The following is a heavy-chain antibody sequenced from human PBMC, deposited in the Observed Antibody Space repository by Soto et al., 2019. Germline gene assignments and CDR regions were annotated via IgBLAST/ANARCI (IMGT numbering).Heavy chain of an antibody. CDR3: AKYRKYSGYDVRNKPTVEDWYYYYMDV. V-gene: IGHV3-23*01. J-gene: IGHJ6*03. CDR2: IGGSGGST. D-gene: IGHD5-12*01. CDR1: EFTFSSYA. Sequence: EVQLLESGGGLVQPGGSLRLSCPASEFTFSSYAMSWVRQLPGKGLEWVSAIGGSGGSTYYADSVQGRFTISRDNSKNTLYLQMNSLRSEDTAVYYCAKYRKYSGYDVRNKPTVEDWYYYYMDVWGKGPTVTVSS.